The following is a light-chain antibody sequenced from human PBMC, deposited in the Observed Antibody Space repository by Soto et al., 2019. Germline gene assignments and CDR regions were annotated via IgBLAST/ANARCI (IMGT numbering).Light chain of an antibody. Sequence: EIVLTQSPGTLSLSPGERATLSCRASQSVSSSYLAWYQQKPGQAPRLLIYGASSRATGIPNRFSGSGSGTDFTLSISRLEPEDCAVYYCQQYSSSPMYTFGQGATLESK. CDR3: QQYSSSPMYT. V-gene: IGKV3-20*01. CDR1: QSVSSSY. J-gene: IGKJ2*01. CDR2: GAS.